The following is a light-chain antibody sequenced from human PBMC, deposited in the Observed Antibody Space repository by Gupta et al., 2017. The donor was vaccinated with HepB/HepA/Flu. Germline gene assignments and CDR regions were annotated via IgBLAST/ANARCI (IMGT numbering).Light chain of an antibody. CDR2: DDS. CDR1: NIRTKS. V-gene: IGLV3-21*02. CDR3: QVWDSTSDLWV. J-gene: IGLJ3*02. Sequence: SSVLTQPPSVSVAPGQTASITCGGNNIRTKSVHWYQQKPSQAPVLVVYDDSDRHSGIPERFSGSNSGNTATLTISRVEAGDEADYYCQVWDSTSDLWVFGGGTKLTVL.